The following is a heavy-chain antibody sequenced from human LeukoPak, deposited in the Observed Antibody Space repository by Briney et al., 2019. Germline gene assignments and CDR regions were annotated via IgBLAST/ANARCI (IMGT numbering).Heavy chain of an antibody. CDR2: IYTSGST. Sequence: SETLSLTCTVSGGSISSDSYYWSWIRQPAGKGLEWIGRIYTSGSTNYNPSLKSRVTMSVDTSKNQFSLKLSSVTAADTAVYYCARDFGTWSGYYVFDYWGQGTLVTVSS. D-gene: IGHD3-3*01. J-gene: IGHJ4*02. CDR3: ARDFGTWSGYYVFDY. CDR1: GGSISSDSYY. V-gene: IGHV4-61*02.